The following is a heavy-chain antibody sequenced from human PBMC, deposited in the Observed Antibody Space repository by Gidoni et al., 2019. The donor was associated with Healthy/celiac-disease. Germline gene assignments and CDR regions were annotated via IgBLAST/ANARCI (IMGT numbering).Heavy chain of an antibody. Sequence: QVQLVESGGGVVQPGRSLRLSFAHSGFPFGSYAMHWVRQATGKGLEWVAVISYDGSNKYYADSVKGRFTISRDNSKNTLYLQMNSLRAEDTAVYYCTLGYCSSTSCYTNFDYWGQGTLVTVSS. CDR3: TLGYCSSTSCYTNFDY. J-gene: IGHJ4*02. V-gene: IGHV3-30-3*01. D-gene: IGHD2-2*02. CDR2: ISYDGSNK. CDR1: GFPFGSYA.